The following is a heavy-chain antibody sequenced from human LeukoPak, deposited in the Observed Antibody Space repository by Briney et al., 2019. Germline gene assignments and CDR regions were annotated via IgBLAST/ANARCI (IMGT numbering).Heavy chain of an antibody. CDR3: AMSIRFLEWLPPSGYMDV. Sequence: ASVKVSCKASGGTFSSYAISWVRQAPGQGLEWMGGTIPIFGTANYAQKFQGRVTITADESTSTAYMEVSSLRSEDTAVYYCAMSIRFLEWLPPSGYMDVWGKGTTVTVSS. J-gene: IGHJ6*03. CDR1: GGTFSSYA. V-gene: IGHV1-69*13. D-gene: IGHD3-3*01. CDR2: TIPIFGTA.